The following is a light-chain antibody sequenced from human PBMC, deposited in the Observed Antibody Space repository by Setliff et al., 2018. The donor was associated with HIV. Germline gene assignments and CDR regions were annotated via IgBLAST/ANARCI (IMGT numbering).Light chain of an antibody. CDR3: CSYAGSYNWV. CDR2: DVS. V-gene: IGLV2-11*01. CDR1: SSDVGAYNY. Sequence: QSVLPQPRSVSGSPGQSVTISCTGTSSDVGAYNYVSWYQQHPGKAPKLMICDVSKRPSGVPDRFSASKSGNTASLTISGLQAEDEADYYCCSYAGSYNWVFGGGTKVTVL. J-gene: IGLJ3*02.